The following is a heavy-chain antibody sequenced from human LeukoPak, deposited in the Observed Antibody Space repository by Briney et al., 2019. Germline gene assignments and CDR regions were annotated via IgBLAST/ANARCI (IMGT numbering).Heavy chain of an antibody. CDR3: ARNFRTDIRIDY. CDR1: GGSISSNTHY. Sequence: SSETLSLTCTVSGGSISSNTHYWVWVRQPPGKGLEWIGSIYYTGSTYFSPSLKSRVAISVDTSKSQFSLKLCSVTAADTAVYFCARNFRTDIRIDYWGQGTLVTVSP. V-gene: IGHV4-39*01. CDR2: IYYTGST. D-gene: IGHD3/OR15-3a*01. J-gene: IGHJ4*02.